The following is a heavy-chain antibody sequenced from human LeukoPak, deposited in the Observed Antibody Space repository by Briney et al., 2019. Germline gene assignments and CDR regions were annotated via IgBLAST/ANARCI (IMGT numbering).Heavy chain of an antibody. CDR1: GYTLTELS. J-gene: IGHJ4*02. V-gene: IGHV1-24*01. CDR2: FDPEDGET. D-gene: IGHD3-10*01. CDR3: ATDLLYGSGSYDFDY. Sequence: ASVKVSCKVSGYTLTELSMHWVRQAPGKGREGMGGFDPEDGETIYAQKFQGRVTMTEDTSTDTAYMELSSLRSEDTAVYYCATDLLYGSGSYDFDYWGQGTLVTVSP.